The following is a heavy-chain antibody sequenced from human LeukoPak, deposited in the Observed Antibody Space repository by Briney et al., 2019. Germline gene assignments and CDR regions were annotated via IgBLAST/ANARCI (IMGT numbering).Heavy chain of an antibody. D-gene: IGHD3-22*01. J-gene: IGHJ6*02. CDR2: IYYSGST. CDR1: GGSISSYY. V-gene: IGHV4-59*12. Sequence: SETLSLTCTVSGGSISSYYWSWIRQPPGKGLEWIGYIYYSGSTNYNPSLKSRVTISVDTSKNQFSLKLSSVTAADTAVYYCARGGSLTYYYDSSGYNNYYYGMDVWGQGTTVTVSS. CDR3: ARGGSLTYYYDSSGYNNYYYGMDV.